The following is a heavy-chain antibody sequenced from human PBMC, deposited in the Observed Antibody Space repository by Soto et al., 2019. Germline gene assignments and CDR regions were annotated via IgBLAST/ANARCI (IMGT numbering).Heavy chain of an antibody. D-gene: IGHD6-6*01. CDR3: ARIHSSSSSDMDV. J-gene: IGHJ6*02. CDR1: GDSVSSNRAA. Sequence: PSQPLSLTCAISGDSVSSNRAAWNWIRPSPSRGLEWLGRTYYRSKRYSHYAVSVKSRITINPDTSTTQFSLQLNSVTPEDTVVYYCARIHSSSSSDMDVWGQGTTVTVSS. V-gene: IGHV6-1*01. CDR2: TYYRSKRYS.